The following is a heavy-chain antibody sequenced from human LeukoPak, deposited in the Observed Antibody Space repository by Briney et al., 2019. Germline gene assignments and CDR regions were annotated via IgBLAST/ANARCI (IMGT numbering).Heavy chain of an antibody. CDR2: IIPIFGTA. V-gene: IGHV1-69*13. Sequence: ASVNVSCKASGGTFSSYAISWVRQAPGQGLEWMGGIIPIFGTANYAQKFQGRVTITADESTSTAYMELSSLRSEDTAVYYCARDGRNLDGYNRAEYFQHWGQGTLVTVSS. J-gene: IGHJ1*01. CDR1: GGTFSSYA. D-gene: IGHD5-24*01. CDR3: ARDGRNLDGYNRAEYFQH.